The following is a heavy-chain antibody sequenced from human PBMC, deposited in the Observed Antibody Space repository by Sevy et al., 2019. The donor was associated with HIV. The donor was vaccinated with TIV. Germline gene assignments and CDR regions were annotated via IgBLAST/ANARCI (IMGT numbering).Heavy chain of an antibody. D-gene: IGHD3-22*01. V-gene: IGHV4-39*01. CDR1: GGSISSSSYY. J-gene: IGHJ4*02. CDR2: IYHSGST. CDR3: ASRRSITMTLDY. Sequence: SETLSLTCTVSGGSISSSSYYWGWIRQPPGKGLERIGSIYHSGSTYYNPSLKSRVTISVDTSKNQFSLKLSSVTAADTAVYYCASRRSITMTLDYWGQGTLVTVSS.